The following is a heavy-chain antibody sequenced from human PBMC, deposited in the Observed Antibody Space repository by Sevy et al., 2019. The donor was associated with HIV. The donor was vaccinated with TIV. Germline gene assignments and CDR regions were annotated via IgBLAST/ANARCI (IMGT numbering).Heavy chain of an antibody. CDR1: GYTFTSYD. D-gene: IGHD3-22*01. CDR2: MNPNSGNT. J-gene: IGHJ6*02. Sequence: GSVKVSCKASGYTFTSYDINWVRQATGQGLEWMGWMNPNSGNTGYAQKFQGRVTMTRNTSISTAYMELSSLRSEDTAIYYCARYYYDSSGYYDYSGMDVWGQGTTVTVSS. CDR3: ARYYYDSSGYYDYSGMDV. V-gene: IGHV1-8*01.